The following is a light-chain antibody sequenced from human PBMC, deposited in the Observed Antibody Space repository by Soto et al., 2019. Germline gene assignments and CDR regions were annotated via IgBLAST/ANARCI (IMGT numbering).Light chain of an antibody. Sequence: DIQMTQSPSTLYASVGDRVTITCRASQSISTWLAWYRKKPGKAPKLLIYDASSLESGVSSRFSGSGSGTEFTLTISSLQPDDFATFYCQQYNSYPYTFGQGTKLQMK. CDR1: QSISTW. CDR3: QQYNSYPYT. V-gene: IGKV1-5*01. CDR2: DAS. J-gene: IGKJ2*01.